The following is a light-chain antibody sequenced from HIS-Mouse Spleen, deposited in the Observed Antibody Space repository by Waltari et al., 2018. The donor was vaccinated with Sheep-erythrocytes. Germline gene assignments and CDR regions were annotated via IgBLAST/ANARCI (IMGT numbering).Light chain of an antibody. J-gene: IGLJ3*02. CDR2: QDS. CDR3: QAWDSSTAWV. Sequence: SYELTQPPSVSVSPGQTASNTRSGDKLGDKYACWYQQKPGQSPVLVIYQDSKRPSGIPERFSGSNSGNTATLTISGTQAMDEADYYCQAWDSSTAWVFGGGTKLTVL. CDR1: KLGDKY. V-gene: IGLV3-1*01.